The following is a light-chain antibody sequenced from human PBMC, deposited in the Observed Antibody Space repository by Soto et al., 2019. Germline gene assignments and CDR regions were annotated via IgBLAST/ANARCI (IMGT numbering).Light chain of an antibody. Sequence: EIVMTQSPATLSGSRGERATLTCRASQSVSSNLAWYQQKPGQAPRLLIYGASTRDTGIPARFSGSGSGTEFTLTISSLQSEDFAVYYCQQYNNWPPTFGQGTKVDIK. CDR1: QSVSSN. CDR3: QQYNNWPPT. V-gene: IGKV3-15*01. J-gene: IGKJ1*01. CDR2: GAS.